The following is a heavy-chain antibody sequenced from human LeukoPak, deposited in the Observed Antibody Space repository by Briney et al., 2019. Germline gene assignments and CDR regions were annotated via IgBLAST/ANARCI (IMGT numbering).Heavy chain of an antibody. D-gene: IGHD2-21*01. V-gene: IGHV3-9*01. J-gene: IGHJ3*01. CDR3: AREVFH. CDR2: ISWNSGSI. Sequence: GGSLRLSCAASGFTFDDYAMHWVRQAPGKGLEWVSGISWNSGSIGYADSVKGRFTISRDNAKNSLYLQMNSLRAEDTAVYYCAREVFHWGQGTMVTVSS. CDR1: GFTFDDYA.